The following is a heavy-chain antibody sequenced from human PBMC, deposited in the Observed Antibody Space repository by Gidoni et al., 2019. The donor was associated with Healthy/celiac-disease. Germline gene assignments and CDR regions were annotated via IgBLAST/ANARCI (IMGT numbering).Heavy chain of an antibody. V-gene: IGHV4-30-4*01. CDR1: GCSISSGDSY. J-gene: IGHJ5*02. CDR3: AREGMTTVTTGDP. Sequence: QVQLQESGPGLVKPSQTLSLTCTVSGCSISSGDSYCSWIRQPPGKGLEWIGYIYYSGSTYYNPSLKSRVTISVDTSKNQFSLKLSSVTAADTAVYYCAREGMTTVTTGDPWGQGTLVTVSS. D-gene: IGHD4-17*01. CDR2: IYYSGST.